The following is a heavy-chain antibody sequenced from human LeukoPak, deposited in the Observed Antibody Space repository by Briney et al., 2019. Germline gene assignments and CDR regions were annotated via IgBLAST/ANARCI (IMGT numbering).Heavy chain of an antibody. CDR2: ISGSGGST. CDR3: AKAPPKDFWSGYGNFDY. D-gene: IGHD3-3*01. CDR1: GFTFSSYA. J-gene: IGHJ4*02. Sequence: GGSLRLSCAASGFTFSSYAMSWVRQAPGKGLEWVSAISGSGGSTYYADSVKGRFTISRDNSKNTLYLQMHSLRAEDTAVYYCAKAPPKDFWSGYGNFDYWGQGTLVTVSS. V-gene: IGHV3-23*01.